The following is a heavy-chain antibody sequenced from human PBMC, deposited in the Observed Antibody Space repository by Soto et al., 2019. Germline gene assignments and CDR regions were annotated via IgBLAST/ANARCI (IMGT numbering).Heavy chain of an antibody. CDR2: ISGSSGST. Sequence: HPGGSLRLSCAASGFTFSSYAMSWVRQAPGKGLEWVSAISGSSGSTYYADSVKGRFTISRDNSKNTLYLQMNSLRAEDTAVYYCAKESGLRTHFDYWGQGTLVTVSS. CDR1: GFTFSSYA. J-gene: IGHJ4*02. D-gene: IGHD3-16*01. CDR3: AKESGLRTHFDY. V-gene: IGHV3-23*01.